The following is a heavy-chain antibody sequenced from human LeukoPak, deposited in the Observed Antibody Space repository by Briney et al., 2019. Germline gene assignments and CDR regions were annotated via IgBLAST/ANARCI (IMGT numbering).Heavy chain of an antibody. D-gene: IGHD1-26*01. CDR1: GDSISGSSYY. CDR2: LKSKTDGGTT. Sequence: KPSETLSLTCTVSGDSISGSSYYWGWVRQAPGKGLEWVGRLKSKTDGGTTDYAAPVKGRFTILRDDSKNTLYLQMNSLKTEDTAVYYCTTDPWELPKDYWGQGSLVTVSS. V-gene: IGHV3-15*01. CDR3: TTDPWELPKDY. J-gene: IGHJ4*02.